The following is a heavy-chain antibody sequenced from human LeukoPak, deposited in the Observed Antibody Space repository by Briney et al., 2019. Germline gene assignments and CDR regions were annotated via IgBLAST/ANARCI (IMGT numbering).Heavy chain of an antibody. V-gene: IGHV1-69*13. CDR1: GGTFSSYA. Sequence: GASVKVSCKASGGTFSSYAISWVRQAPGQGLEWMGGIIPIFGTANYAQKFQGRVTITADESTSTAYMELSSLRSEDTAVYYCARETQSGSGGDHWGQGTLVTVSS. J-gene: IGHJ4*02. D-gene: IGHD3-3*01. CDR2: IIPIFGTA. CDR3: ARETQSGSGGDH.